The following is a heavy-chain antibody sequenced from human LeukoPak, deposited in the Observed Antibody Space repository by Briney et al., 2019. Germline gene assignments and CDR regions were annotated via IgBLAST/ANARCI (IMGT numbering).Heavy chain of an antibody. Sequence: GGSLRPSCAASGFTFSTYSMTWVRQAPGKGLEWVSFISGTGTYIYYPDSVKGRFTISRDNAKSSLYLQMSSLRAEDTATYYCARITGTSEYFDSWGQGTLVTVSS. J-gene: IGHJ4*02. CDR2: ISGTGTYI. D-gene: IGHD1-20*01. V-gene: IGHV3-21*01. CDR1: GFTFSTYS. CDR3: ARITGTSEYFDS.